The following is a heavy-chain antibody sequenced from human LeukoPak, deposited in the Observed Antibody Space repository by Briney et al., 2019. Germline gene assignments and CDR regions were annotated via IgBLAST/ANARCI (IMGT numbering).Heavy chain of an antibody. CDR1: GDSITGYY. CDR2: IYYTGNT. J-gene: IGHJ4*02. CDR3: ARVSVRGVIWNLYYFDY. Sequence: SETLSLTCSVSGDSITGYYWGWIRQPPGKGLEWIGNIYYTGNTYYNSSLKNRVTISLDTSKNQFSLKVISVTAADTAVYYCARVSVRGVIWNLYYFDYWGQGTLVTVSS. V-gene: IGHV4-39*07. D-gene: IGHD3-10*01.